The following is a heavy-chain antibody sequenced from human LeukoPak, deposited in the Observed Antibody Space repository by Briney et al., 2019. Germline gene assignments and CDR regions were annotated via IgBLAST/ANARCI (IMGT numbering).Heavy chain of an antibody. J-gene: IGHJ4*02. Sequence: PGGSLRLSCAASGFTFRNAWMTWVRQAPGQGLEWVGRIKCETDGGTTDYAAPVKVRFTISRDDSKNTLYLQMNSLKTEDTALYYCTTTYNYDSSGSIVDYWGQGTLVTVSS. D-gene: IGHD3-22*01. CDR3: TTTYNYDSSGSIVDY. V-gene: IGHV3-15*01. CDR1: GFTFRNAW. CDR2: IKCETDGGTT.